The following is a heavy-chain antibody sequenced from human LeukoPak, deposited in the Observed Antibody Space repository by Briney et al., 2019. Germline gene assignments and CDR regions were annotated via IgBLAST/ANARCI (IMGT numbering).Heavy chain of an antibody. Sequence: GRSLRLSCAASGFTFSSYAMHWVRQAPGKGLEWVAVISYDGSNKYYADSVKGRFTTSRDNSKNTLYLQMNSLRAEDTAVYYCARDQRRYCSSTSCYSFDYWGQGTLVTVSS. CDR1: GFTFSSYA. CDR2: ISYDGSNK. CDR3: ARDQRRYCSSTSCYSFDY. V-gene: IGHV3-30*04. D-gene: IGHD2-2*01. J-gene: IGHJ4*02.